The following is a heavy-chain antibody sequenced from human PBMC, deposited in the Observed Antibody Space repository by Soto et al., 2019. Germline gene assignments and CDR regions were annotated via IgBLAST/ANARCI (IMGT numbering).Heavy chain of an antibody. V-gene: IGHV1-2*02. CDR3: ARVIRGAYYNSPLDT. J-gene: IGHJ5*02. CDR2: INPYSGGA. Sequence: GASVKVSCKASGYTFTGYFMHWVRQAPGQVLEWMGLINPYSGGADYAQSFQGRVTMTRDTSISTVYMELSRLRFDDTAVYYCARVIRGAYYNSPLDTGGQGTVVTVSS. CDR1: GYTFTGYF. D-gene: IGHD3-10*01.